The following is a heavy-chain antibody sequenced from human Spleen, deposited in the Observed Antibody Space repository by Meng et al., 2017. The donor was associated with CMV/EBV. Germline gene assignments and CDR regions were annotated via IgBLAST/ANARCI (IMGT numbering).Heavy chain of an antibody. J-gene: IGHJ6*02. D-gene: IGHD2-2*01. Sequence: GGSLRLSCAASGFTFSSYWMSWVRQAPGKGLEWVANIKQDGSEKYYVDSVKGRFTISRDNSKNTLYLQMNSLRAEDTAVYYCARDHCSSTSCYLRVYGMDVWGQGTTVTVSS. CDR3: ARDHCSSTSCYLRVYGMDV. CDR2: IKQDGSEK. V-gene: IGHV3-7*01. CDR1: GFTFSSYW.